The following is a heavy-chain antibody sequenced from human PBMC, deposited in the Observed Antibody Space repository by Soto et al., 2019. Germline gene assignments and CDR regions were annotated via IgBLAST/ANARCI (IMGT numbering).Heavy chain of an antibody. V-gene: IGHV3-33*01. CDR3: ARVRYSGYDPDY. J-gene: IGHJ4*02. CDR2: IWYDGSNK. CDR1: GFTFSSYG. Sequence: QVQLVESGGGVVQPGRSLRLSCAASGFTFSSYGMHWVRQAPGKGLEWVAVIWYDGSNKYYADSVKGRFTISRDNSKNTLYLQMNSLRAEDTAVYYCARVRYSGYDPDYWGQGTLVTVSS. D-gene: IGHD5-12*01.